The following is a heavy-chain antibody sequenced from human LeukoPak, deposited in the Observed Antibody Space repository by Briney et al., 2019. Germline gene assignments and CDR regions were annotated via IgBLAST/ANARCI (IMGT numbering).Heavy chain of an antibody. Sequence: SGTLSLTCTVSGASITSESSYWGWIHQPPGKGFQWIGGFVYDGSAHYTPSLQSHVSISADTSNNQFSLKLASVTASDTGVYFCARAPSYRRYSYHSWGQGTLVTVSS. V-gene: IGHV4-39*01. CDR3: ARAPSYRRYSYHS. CDR1: GASITSESSY. CDR2: FVYDGSA. D-gene: IGHD3-16*02. J-gene: IGHJ4*02.